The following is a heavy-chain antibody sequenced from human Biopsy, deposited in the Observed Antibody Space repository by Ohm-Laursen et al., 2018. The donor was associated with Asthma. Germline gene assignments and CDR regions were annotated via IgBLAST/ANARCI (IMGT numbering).Heavy chain of an antibody. V-gene: IGHV3-30*03. CDR2: VSSDGHNK. Sequence: SLRLSCAATGFVFSQCGMHWDCQGPGKGLERVALVSSDGHNKYYEDSVKGRFTISRDNSRKWLYLQINRLTVEDSAMYFCARQAGQDYGDSSGVDIWGQGTKVAISS. J-gene: IGHJ3*02. CDR3: ARQAGQDYGDSSGVDI. CDR1: GFVFSQCG. D-gene: IGHD3-22*01.